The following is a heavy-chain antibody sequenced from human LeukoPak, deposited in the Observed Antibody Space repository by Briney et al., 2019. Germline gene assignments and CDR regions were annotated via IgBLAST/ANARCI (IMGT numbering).Heavy chain of an antibody. Sequence: SETLSLTCTVSGGSISSGDYYWSWIRQPPGKGLEWIGYIYYSGSTYYNPSLKSRVTISVDTSKNQFSLKLSSVTAADTAVYYCARSPFGESIYYYGMDVWGQGTTVTVSS. J-gene: IGHJ6*02. CDR2: IYYSGST. D-gene: IGHD3-10*01. CDR1: GGSISSGDYY. CDR3: ARSPFGESIYYYGMDV. V-gene: IGHV4-30-4*01.